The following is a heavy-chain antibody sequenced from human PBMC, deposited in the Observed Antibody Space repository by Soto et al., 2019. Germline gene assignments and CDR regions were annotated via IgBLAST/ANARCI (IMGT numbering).Heavy chain of an antibody. CDR3: AKKVGAVTGSLDY. J-gene: IGHJ4*02. V-gene: IGHV3-23*01. D-gene: IGHD3-3*01. CDR2: ISGSGGST. CDR1: GFTFSSYA. Sequence: EVQLLESGGGLVQPGGSLRLSCAASGFTFSSYAMSWVRQAPGKGLEWLSTISGSGGSTYYADSVKGRFTISRDNSGDSLYLQINSLRAEDTAGYSCAKKVGAVTGSLDYWGPGTL.